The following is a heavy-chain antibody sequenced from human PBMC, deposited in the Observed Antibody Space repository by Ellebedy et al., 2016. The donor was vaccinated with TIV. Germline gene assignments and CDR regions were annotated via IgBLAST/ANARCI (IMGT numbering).Heavy chain of an antibody. Sequence: PGGSLRLSCAASGFTFNKYWMHWVRQTPGNGLVWVSRLNSDGSNAIYADSVKGRFTISRDNAKNMLYLQMNSLRAEDTAVYYCARVYDSIDYWGQGTLATVSS. V-gene: IGHV3-74*01. CDR2: LNSDGSNA. CDR3: ARVYDSIDY. CDR1: GFTFNKYW. D-gene: IGHD3-22*01. J-gene: IGHJ4*02.